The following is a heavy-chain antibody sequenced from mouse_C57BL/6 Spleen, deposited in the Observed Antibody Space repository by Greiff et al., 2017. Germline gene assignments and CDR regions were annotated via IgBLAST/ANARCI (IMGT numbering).Heavy chain of an antibody. J-gene: IGHJ4*01. V-gene: IGHV1-7*01. CDR2: INPSSGYT. D-gene: IGHD3-2*02. CDR3: ARDSSGYVESYYAMDY. Sequence: QVQLQQSGAELAKPGASVKLSCKASGYTFTSYWMHWVKQRPGQGLEWIGYINPSSGYTKYNQKFKDKATLTADKSSRTAYMQLSSLTYEDSAVYYCARDSSGYVESYYAMDYWGQGTSVTVSS. CDR1: GYTFTSYW.